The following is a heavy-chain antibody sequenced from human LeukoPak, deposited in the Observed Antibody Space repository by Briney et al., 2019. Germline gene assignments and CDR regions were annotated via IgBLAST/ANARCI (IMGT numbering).Heavy chain of an antibody. CDR2: ISGSGGST. CDR1: GFTFSTYG. J-gene: IGHJ4*02. D-gene: IGHD1-26*01. Sequence: TGGSLRPSCAVSGFTFSTYGMTWVRQAPGKGLEWVSAISGSGGSTYYADSVKGRFTISRDNSKNMLYLQMNSLRAEDTAVYYCARQVGPDYWGQGTLVTVSS. CDR3: ARQVGPDY. V-gene: IGHV3-23*01.